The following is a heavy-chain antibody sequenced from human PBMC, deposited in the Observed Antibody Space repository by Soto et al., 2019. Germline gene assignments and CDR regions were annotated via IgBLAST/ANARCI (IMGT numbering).Heavy chain of an antibody. CDR1: GFTFSSYS. Sequence: PGGSLRLSCAASGFTFSSYSMNWVRQAPGKGLEWVSSISSSSSYIYYADSVKGRFTISRDNAKNSLYLQMNSLRAEDTAVYYCAREGLHLPAFDIWGQGTMVTVS. V-gene: IGHV3-21*01. CDR2: ISSSSSYI. CDR3: AREGLHLPAFDI. J-gene: IGHJ3*02. D-gene: IGHD4-4*01.